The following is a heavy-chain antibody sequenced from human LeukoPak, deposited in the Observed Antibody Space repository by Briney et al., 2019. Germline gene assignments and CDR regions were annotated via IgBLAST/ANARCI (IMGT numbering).Heavy chain of an antibody. V-gene: IGHV3-30*04. Sequence: PGGSLRLSCAASGFAFSSYAMHWVRQAPGKGLEWVALISYDGSNNYYADSVKGRFTISRDNSKNTLYLQMNSLRAEDTAVYYCARDPERGPHYYMDVWGKGTTVTVSS. CDR2: ISYDGSNN. D-gene: IGHD3-16*01. CDR1: GFAFSSYA. CDR3: ARDPERGPHYYMDV. J-gene: IGHJ6*03.